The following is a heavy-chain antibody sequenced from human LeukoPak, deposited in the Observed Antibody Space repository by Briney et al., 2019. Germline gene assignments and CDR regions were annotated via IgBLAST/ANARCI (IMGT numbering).Heavy chain of an antibody. J-gene: IGHJ4*02. Sequence: ASVKVSCKASGYTFTDYYIHWVRQAPGQGLEWMAWMNPNSGGTSYAQKFQGRVTMTRDTSISTGYMELSRLRFDDTAVYYCAINKAARSLDYWGQGTLVTVSS. CDR3: AINKAARSLDY. V-gene: IGHV1-2*02. D-gene: IGHD6-25*01. CDR1: GYTFTDYY. CDR2: MNPNSGGT.